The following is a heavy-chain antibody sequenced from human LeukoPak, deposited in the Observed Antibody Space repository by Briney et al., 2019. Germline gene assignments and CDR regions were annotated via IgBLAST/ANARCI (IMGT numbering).Heavy chain of an antibody. J-gene: IGHJ3*02. CDR2: ISGTGGST. D-gene: IGHD4-17*01. V-gene: IGHV3-23*01. CDR1: GFTFSSYA. CDR3: AKVRGYGDYGRSAFDI. Sequence: PGGSLRLSCAASGFTFSSYAMSWVRQAPGKGLEWVSGISGTGGSTYFADSVKGRFIISRDNSKNTLYLQMNSLRAEDTAVYYCAKVRGYGDYGRSAFDIWGQGTMVTVSS.